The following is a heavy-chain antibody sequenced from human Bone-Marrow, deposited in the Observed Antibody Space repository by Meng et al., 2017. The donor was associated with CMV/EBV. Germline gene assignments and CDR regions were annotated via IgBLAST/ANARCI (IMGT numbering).Heavy chain of an antibody. V-gene: IGHV1-69*05. D-gene: IGHD3-10*01. Sequence: SVKVSCKASGGSFSNYAISWVRQAPGQGLEWMGGIIPMFGTANYPQNFQGRVTMTTDESTTTAYMELTSLRSEDTAVYYCARDGFDYYTMDVWGQGTTVTVSS. J-gene: IGHJ6*02. CDR3: ARDGFDYYTMDV. CDR2: IIPMFGTA. CDR1: GGSFSNYA.